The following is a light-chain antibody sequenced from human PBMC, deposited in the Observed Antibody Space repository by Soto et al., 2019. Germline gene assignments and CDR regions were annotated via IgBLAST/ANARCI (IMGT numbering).Light chain of an antibody. CDR3: QSYDSSLSGSV. CDR2: GNS. Sequence: QPVLTKPPSVSGAPGQRVTISCTGTSSNIGASYHVHWYQQLPGTAPKLLIYGNSNRPSGVPDRFSGSKSGTSASLAITGLQAEDEADYYCQSYDSSLSGSVFGGGTKLTVL. V-gene: IGLV1-40*01. CDR1: SSNIGASYH. J-gene: IGLJ3*02.